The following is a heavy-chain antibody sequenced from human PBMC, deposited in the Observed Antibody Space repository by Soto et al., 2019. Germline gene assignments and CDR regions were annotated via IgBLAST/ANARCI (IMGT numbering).Heavy chain of an antibody. D-gene: IGHD2-21*02. J-gene: IGHJ6*04. CDR3: STLPYTHTAPVYYYYSLDA. Sequence: PSETLSLTCAVSGGSISSGGYSWSWIRQPPGKGLEWIGEINHSGSTNYNPSLKSRVTISVDTSKNQFSLKLSSVTAADTAVYYYSTLPYTHTAPVYYYYSLDAGGKGTTITVS. V-gene: IGHV4-30-2*01. CDR1: GGSISSGGYS. CDR2: INHSGST.